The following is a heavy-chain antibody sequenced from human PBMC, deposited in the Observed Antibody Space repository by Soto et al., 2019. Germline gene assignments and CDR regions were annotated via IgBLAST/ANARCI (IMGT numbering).Heavy chain of an antibody. V-gene: IGHV4-61*08. J-gene: IGHJ4*02. D-gene: IGHD6-19*01. CDR3: ARGPAYITGWRTFDL. Sequence: SETLSLTCTVSDDSFRGAEYYWSWIRQPLGKGPEWIGYTYYNGDTKYNPALRSRVTMSEDTSKNQFSLRLSSVTAADTAVYFCARGPAYITGWRTFDLWGRGILVTVSS. CDR1: DDSFRGAEYY. CDR2: TYYNGDT.